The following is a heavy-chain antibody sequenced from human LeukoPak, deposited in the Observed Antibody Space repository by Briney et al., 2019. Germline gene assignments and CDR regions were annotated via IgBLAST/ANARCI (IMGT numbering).Heavy chain of an antibody. CDR1: GFTFSDYT. CDR2: IDLSGSVL. Sequence: GGSLRLSCAASGFTFSDYTMNWVRQAPGKGLEWVSYIDLSGSVLYYVDSVKGRFTISRDNAKNSLYLQMNSLRAEDTAVYYCARESGSIPRYWYFDLWGRGTLVTVSS. J-gene: IGHJ2*01. V-gene: IGHV3-48*04. D-gene: IGHD3-10*01. CDR3: ARESGSIPRYWYFDL.